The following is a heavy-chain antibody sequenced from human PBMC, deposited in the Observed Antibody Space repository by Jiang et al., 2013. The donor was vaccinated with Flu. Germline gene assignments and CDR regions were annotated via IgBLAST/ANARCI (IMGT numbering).Heavy chain of an antibody. CDR2: INPNTGNP. Sequence: PGQGLEWMGWINPNTGNPILCPGLHRTILSFSLDTSVSTAYLQINNLEAEDTAVYYCARRSPTDYWGQGTLVTVSS. V-gene: IGHV7-4-1*02. D-gene: IGHD4-17*01. J-gene: IGHJ1*01. CDR3: ARRSPTDY.